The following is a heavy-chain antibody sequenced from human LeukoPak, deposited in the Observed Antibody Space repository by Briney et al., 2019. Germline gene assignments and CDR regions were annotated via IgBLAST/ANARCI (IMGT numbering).Heavy chain of an antibody. CDR1: GFTFSTYW. CDR3: ARAAYRAALDN. V-gene: IGHV3-74*01. CDR2: IKSDGSYT. J-gene: IGHJ3*02. D-gene: IGHD4-11*01. Sequence: GGSLRLSCAASGFTFSTYWMHWVRQAPGKGLVWVSLIKSDGSYTSYAYSVKGRFTISRDNAKNTLYLQMNSLRVEDTAVYYCARAAYRAALDNWGQGTMVTVSS.